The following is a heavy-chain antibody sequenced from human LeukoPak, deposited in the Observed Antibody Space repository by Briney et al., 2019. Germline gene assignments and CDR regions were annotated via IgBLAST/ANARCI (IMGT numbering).Heavy chain of an antibody. V-gene: IGHV3-21*01. CDR2: ISSSSSYI. Sequence: KPGGSLRLSCAASGFTFSSYSMNWVRQAPGKGLEWVSSISSSSSYIYYADSMKGRFTISRDNAKNSLYLQMNSLRAEDTAVYYCARGYSGYDIPPFDPWGQGTLVTVSS. CDR3: ARGYSGYDIPPFDP. J-gene: IGHJ5*02. CDR1: GFTFSSYS. D-gene: IGHD5-12*01.